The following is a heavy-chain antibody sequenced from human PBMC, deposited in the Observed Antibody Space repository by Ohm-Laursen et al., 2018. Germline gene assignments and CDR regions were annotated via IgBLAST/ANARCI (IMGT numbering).Heavy chain of an antibody. J-gene: IGHJ6*02. CDR1: GFTFSNYW. Sequence: SLRLSCAASGFTFSNYWMHWVRQAPGKGLEWVATINWNSGDIGYGDSVKGRFTISRDNARSSLDLQMNSLRVEDTALYYCAKDLLAAPDYYGMDVWGQGTTVTVSS. V-gene: IGHV3-9*01. D-gene: IGHD6-13*01. CDR2: INWNSGDI. CDR3: AKDLLAAPDYYGMDV.